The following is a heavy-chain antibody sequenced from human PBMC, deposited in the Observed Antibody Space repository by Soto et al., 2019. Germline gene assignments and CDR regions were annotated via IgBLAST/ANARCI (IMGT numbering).Heavy chain of an antibody. CDR2: ISSSSSTI. D-gene: IGHD3-16*02. V-gene: IGHV3-48*01. J-gene: IGHJ6*03. CDR3: ARVLVPMITFGGVIVPSYMDV. CDR1: GFTFSSYS. Sequence: GGSLRLSCAASGFTFSSYSMNWVRQAPGKGLEWVSYISSSSSTIYYADSVKGRFTISRDNAKNSLYLQMNSLRAEDTAVYYCARVLVPMITFGGVIVPSYMDVWGKGTTVTVSS.